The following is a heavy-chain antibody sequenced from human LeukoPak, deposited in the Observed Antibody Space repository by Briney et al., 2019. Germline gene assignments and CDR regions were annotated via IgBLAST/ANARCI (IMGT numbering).Heavy chain of an antibody. D-gene: IGHD2-15*01. CDR3: ARGGRGGGSHNHFDY. V-gene: IGHV4-34*01. CDR2: INHSGST. CDR1: GGSFSGYY. Sequence: PSETLSLTCAVYGGSFSGYYWSWIRQPPGKGLEWIGEINHSGSTNYNPSLKSRVTISVDTSKNQFPLKLSSVTAADTAVYYCARGGRGGGSHNHFDYWGQGTLVTVSS. J-gene: IGHJ4*02.